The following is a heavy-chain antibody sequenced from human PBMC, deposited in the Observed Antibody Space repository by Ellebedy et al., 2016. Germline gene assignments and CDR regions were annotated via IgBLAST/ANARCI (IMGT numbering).Heavy chain of an antibody. V-gene: IGHV3-23*01. Sequence: GGSLRLSXTASGLSLTSFFMTWIRRAPGKGLEWVATISGAGYTTFFADSVKGRFTISRDNSKNTLYLQMNNLRVDDTALYYCRQGHYFDQWGQGALVTVSS. J-gene: IGHJ4*02. CDR3: RQGHYFDQ. CDR2: ISGAGYTT. CDR1: GLSLTSFF.